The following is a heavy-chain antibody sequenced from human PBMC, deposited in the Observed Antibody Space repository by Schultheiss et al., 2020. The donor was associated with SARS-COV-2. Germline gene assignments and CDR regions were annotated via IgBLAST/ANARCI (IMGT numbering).Heavy chain of an antibody. CDR2: MYHSGAT. D-gene: IGHD6-13*01. CDR1: GDSISSGAYY. J-gene: IGHJ4*02. Sequence: SETLSLTCTVSGDSISSGAYYWSWLRQHPGMGLEWIATMYHSGATFYNPSLRSRVSISVDSSNNQFSLKLSSVTAEDTAVYYCGSLFTQQVDKMGDYFVHWGQGALVTVSS. CDR3: GSLFTQQVDKMGDYFVH. V-gene: IGHV4-39*07.